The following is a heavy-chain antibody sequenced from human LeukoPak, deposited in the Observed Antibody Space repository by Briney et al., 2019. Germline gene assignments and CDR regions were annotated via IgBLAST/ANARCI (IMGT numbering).Heavy chain of an antibody. Sequence: GGTLRLSCAASGFIVSSNYMSWVRQAPGKGLEWVSVLYSGGGTYYADSVKGRFTISRDNSKNTLYLQMNSLRVEDTAIYYCATLYGSSRGAFDYWGQGTLVTVSS. CDR2: LYSGGGT. V-gene: IGHV3-53*01. CDR1: GFIVSSNY. D-gene: IGHD3-10*01. J-gene: IGHJ4*02. CDR3: ATLYGSSRGAFDY.